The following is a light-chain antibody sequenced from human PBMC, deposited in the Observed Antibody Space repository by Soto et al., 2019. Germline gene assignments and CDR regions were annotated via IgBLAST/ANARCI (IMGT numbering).Light chain of an antibody. CDR2: EVS. Sequence: DIMMPQTPLSLSVTPGPPASSACKSTESLLLSDGKTYFYWYVQKAGQPTQLLMSEVSDRISGVPDRFSGSGSGTDFTLKISRVEAEDVGIYYCPQTKQIPPTFGQGTRLEN. CDR1: ESLLLSDGKTY. V-gene: IGKV2D-29*01. J-gene: IGKJ5*01. CDR3: PQTKQIPPT.